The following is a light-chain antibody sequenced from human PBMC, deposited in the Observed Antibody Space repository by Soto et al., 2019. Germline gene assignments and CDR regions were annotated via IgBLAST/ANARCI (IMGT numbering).Light chain of an antibody. Sequence: DIQMTQSPSSLSASVGDRVTIACQASQNICNCVNWYQYKPGKAPKVLILDAASLETGVPSRFSGSGYGTDFSLTINSLQPEDVATYYCQHYDNLPLTFGGGTKVDNK. J-gene: IGKJ4*01. CDR2: DAA. V-gene: IGKV1-33*01. CDR1: QNICNC. CDR3: QHYDNLPLT.